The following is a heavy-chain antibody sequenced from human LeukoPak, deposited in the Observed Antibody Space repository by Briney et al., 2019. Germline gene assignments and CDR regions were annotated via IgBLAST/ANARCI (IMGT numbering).Heavy chain of an antibody. V-gene: IGHV1-18*01. CDR1: GYTFTRYG. J-gene: IGHJ5*02. CDR3: ARGDVVVSAAVRFDP. D-gene: IGHD2-2*01. Sequence: ASVKLSCKASGYTFTRYGITWERQAPGQGLEGVGWISAHNGKTNYAQKFQGRVTMTTDTSTSTPYMELRSLRSDDAAVYYCARGDVVVSAAVRFDPWGQGTLVTVSS. CDR2: ISAHNGKT.